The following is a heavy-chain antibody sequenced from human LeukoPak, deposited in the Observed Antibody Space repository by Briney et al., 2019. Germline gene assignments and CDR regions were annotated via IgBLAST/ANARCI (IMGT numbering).Heavy chain of an antibody. CDR3: AKGHCSSASCYAFDS. D-gene: IGHD2-2*01. CDR1: GFTFSSYA. CDR2: ISASGGNT. V-gene: IGHV3-23*01. Sequence: GGSLRLSCAASGFTFSSYAMSWARQAPGKGLEWVSAISASGGNTYDADSEKGRFTIYRDNSKNTLGLQMNRLRAEDTAVYYCAKGHCSSASCYAFDSWGQGTLVTVSS. J-gene: IGHJ4*02.